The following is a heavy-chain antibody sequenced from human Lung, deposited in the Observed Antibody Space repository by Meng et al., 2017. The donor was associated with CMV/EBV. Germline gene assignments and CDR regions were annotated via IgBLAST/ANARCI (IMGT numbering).Heavy chain of an antibody. CDR1: GGSISHYC. CDR3: ARGHYGDSSDYFDF. CDR2: IYYNRGT. J-gene: IGHJ4*02. D-gene: IGHD4/OR15-4a*01. V-gene: IGHV4-59*01. Sequence: SXTXSLXXTVSGGSISHYCWNWIRQPPGKGLEWIGYIYYNRGTNYNPSLKGRVTISLETSKNQFSLKLSSVTAADTAVYYCARGHYGDSSDYFDFWGQGTPXTVSS.